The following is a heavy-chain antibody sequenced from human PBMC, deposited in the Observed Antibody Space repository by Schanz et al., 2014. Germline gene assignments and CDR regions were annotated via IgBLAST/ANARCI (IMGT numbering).Heavy chain of an antibody. D-gene: IGHD7-27*01. CDR3: ARENLNWEAFDI. Sequence: QLVESGGGLVQPGGSLRLSCEASGFTFSSFSMNWVRQAPGKGLEWVAYIKHDGSEKYHVDSVKGRFTISRDNAKGSVYLEMTSLRGEDTAVYYCARENLNWEAFDIWGQGTMVTVSS. V-gene: IGHV3-7*03. CDR1: GFTFSSFS. CDR2: IKHDGSEK. J-gene: IGHJ3*02.